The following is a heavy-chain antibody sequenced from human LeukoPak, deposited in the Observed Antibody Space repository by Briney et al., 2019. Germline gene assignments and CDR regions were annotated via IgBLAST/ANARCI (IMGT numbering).Heavy chain of an antibody. V-gene: IGHV3-74*01. J-gene: IGHJ4*02. CDR1: GFTFSSYW. Sequence: GGSLRLSCAASGFTFSSYWMNWVRQAPGKGLVWVSRIASDGSSTTYADSVKGRFSISRDNAKNTLYLQMNSLRVEDTAVYYCVRGRPHGNDYWGQGTLVTVSS. CDR3: VRGRPHGNDY. D-gene: IGHD4-23*01. CDR2: IASDGSST.